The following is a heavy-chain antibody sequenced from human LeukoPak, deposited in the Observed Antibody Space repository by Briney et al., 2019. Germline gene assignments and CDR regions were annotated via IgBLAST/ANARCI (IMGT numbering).Heavy chain of an antibody. CDR2: IDPSDSYT. V-gene: IGHV5-10-1*01. CDR3: ARTRHYYGMDV. Sequence: GESLLISCKCSGYIFTSYWISWVRQLPGKGREWRGRIDPSDSYTNYSPSFQGHVTISADKSISTAYLQWSSLKASDTAMYYCARTRHYYGMDVWGQGTTVTVSS. CDR1: GYIFTSYW. J-gene: IGHJ6*02.